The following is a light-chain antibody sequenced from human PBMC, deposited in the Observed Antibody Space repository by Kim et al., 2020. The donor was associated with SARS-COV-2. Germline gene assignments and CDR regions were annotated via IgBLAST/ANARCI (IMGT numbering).Light chain of an antibody. J-gene: IGLJ1*01. V-gene: IGLV2-14*03. CDR3: TSYTRSSTLAV. CDR2: DVT. Sequence: QSVVTQPASVSGSPGQSITISCTGSRSDIGGYNYVSWYQKHPGKAPKLLISDVTSRPSGVSNRFSGSKSGNTASLTISGLQAEDEADYYCTSYTRSSTLAVFGSGTRSPS. CDR1: RSDIGGYNY.